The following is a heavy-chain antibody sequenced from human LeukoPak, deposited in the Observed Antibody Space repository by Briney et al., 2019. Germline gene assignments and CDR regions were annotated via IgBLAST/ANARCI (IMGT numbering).Heavy chain of an antibody. CDR3: ARTTVVTEGYYYYYYMDV. V-gene: IGHV1-2*02. CDR1: GYTFTGYY. CDR2: INPNSGGT. D-gene: IGHD4-23*01. J-gene: IGHJ6*03. Sequence: ASVKVSCKASGYTFTGYYMHWVRQAPGQGLEWMGWINPNSGGTNYAQKFQGRVTMTRDTSISTAYMELSRLRSDDTAVYYCARTTVVTEGYYYYYYMDVWGKGTTVTVSS.